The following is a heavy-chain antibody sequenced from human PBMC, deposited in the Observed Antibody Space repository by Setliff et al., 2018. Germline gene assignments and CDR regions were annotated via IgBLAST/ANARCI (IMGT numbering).Heavy chain of an antibody. V-gene: IGHV3-49*04. D-gene: IGHD6-19*01. CDR3: TRASSIAVAGSSI. Sequence: GSLRLSCTASGFTFGDYAMSWVRQAPGKGLEWVGFIRSKAYGGTTEYAASVKGRFTISRDDSKSIAYLQMNSLKTEDTAVYYCTRASSIAVAGSSIWGQGTLVTSPQ. J-gene: IGHJ4*02. CDR2: IRSKAYGGTT. CDR1: GFTFGDYA.